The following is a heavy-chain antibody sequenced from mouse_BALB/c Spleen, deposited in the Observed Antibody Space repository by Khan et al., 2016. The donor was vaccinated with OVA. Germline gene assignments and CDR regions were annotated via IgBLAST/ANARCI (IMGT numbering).Heavy chain of an antibody. D-gene: IGHD1-1*01. CDR2: ISSGGST. CDR1: GFTFSSYA. V-gene: IGHV5-6-5*01. Sequence: EVKLVESGGGLVKPGGSLKLSCAASGFTFSSYAMSWVRQTPEKRLEWVASISSGGSTYYPDSVKGRFTISRDNARNILYLQMSSLRSEDTAMYYCARDYYDGTGYFDVWGAGTTVTVSS. J-gene: IGHJ1*01. CDR3: ARDYYDGTGYFDV.